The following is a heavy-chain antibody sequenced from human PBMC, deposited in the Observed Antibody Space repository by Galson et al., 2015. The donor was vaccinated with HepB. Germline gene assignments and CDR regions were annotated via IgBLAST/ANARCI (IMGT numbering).Heavy chain of an antibody. CDR2: IYSGGST. V-gene: IGHV3-66*01. D-gene: IGHD6-13*01. Sequence: SLRLSCAASGFTFSSYSMNWVRQAPGKGLEWVSVIYSGGSTYYADSVKGRFTISRDNSKNTLYLQMNSLRAEDTAVYYCARDALSIAAAENGWFDPWGQGTLVTVSS. CDR1: GFTFSSYS. J-gene: IGHJ5*02. CDR3: ARDALSIAAAENGWFDP.